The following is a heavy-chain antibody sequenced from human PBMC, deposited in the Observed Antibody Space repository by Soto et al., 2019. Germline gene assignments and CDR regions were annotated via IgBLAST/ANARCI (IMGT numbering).Heavy chain of an antibody. Sequence: GGSPRLSCAASGFTFSDSAMHWVRQASGKGLEWVGRIRSKPNTDATAYAASVKGRFTISRDDSKNTAYLQMNSLKTEDTAVYYCTRHVDCSGGSCYSGYYYYMDVWGKGTTLTVSS. V-gene: IGHV3-73*01. CDR1: GFTFSDSA. J-gene: IGHJ6*03. CDR3: TRHVDCSGGSCYSGYYYYMDV. D-gene: IGHD2-15*01. CDR2: IRSKPNTDAT.